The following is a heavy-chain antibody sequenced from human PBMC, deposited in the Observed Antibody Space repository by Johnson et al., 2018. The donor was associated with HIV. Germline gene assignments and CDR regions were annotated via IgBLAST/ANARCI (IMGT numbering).Heavy chain of an antibody. CDR3: AKSALERATPLAEVDAFDI. J-gene: IGHJ3*02. CDR2: ISFNGGPI. Sequence: VQLVESGGGLLHPGRSLRLSCAASGFTFDDYALHWVRQGPGKGLEWVACISFNGGPIAYAHSVKGRFTVSRDDSKSIAYLQMNNLRVEDTALYYCAKSALERATPLAEVDAFDIWGQGAMVTVSS. CDR1: GFTFDDYA. V-gene: IGHV3-9*01. D-gene: IGHD5-24*01.